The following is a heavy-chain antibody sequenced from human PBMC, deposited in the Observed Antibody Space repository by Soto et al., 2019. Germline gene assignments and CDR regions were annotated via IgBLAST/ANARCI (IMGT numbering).Heavy chain of an antibody. CDR1: GFIFSNYA. Sequence: PGGSLRLSCEASGFIFSNYAMHWVRQAPGKGLEWVALISYEGSKKNYVDSVKGRFTISRDNSKNTLYLQMNSLRTEDTAVYFCARYCTSVTCPLDYGMDVWGQGTTVTVSS. J-gene: IGHJ6*02. V-gene: IGHV3-30-3*01. D-gene: IGHD2-8*02. CDR2: ISYEGSKK. CDR3: ARYCTSVTCPLDYGMDV.